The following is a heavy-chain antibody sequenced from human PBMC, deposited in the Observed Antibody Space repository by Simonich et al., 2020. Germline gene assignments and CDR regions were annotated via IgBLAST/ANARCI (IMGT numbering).Heavy chain of an antibody. CDR1: GYTFTSYG. D-gene: IGHD2-15*01. V-gene: IGHV1-18*01. J-gene: IGHJ4*02. CDR3: ARASRGTWWYYYFDY. CDR2: IRAYNSNT. Sequence: QVQLVQSGAEVKRPGASVKVSCKASGYTFTSYGISWVRQAPGQGLEWMGWIRAYNSNTNYAQKLQGRVTMTTDTSTSTAYMELRSLRSDDTAVYYCARASRGTWWYYYFDYWGQGTLVTVSS.